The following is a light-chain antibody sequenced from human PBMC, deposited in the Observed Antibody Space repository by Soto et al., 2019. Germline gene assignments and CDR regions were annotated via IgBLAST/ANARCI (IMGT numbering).Light chain of an antibody. CDR2: FGS. J-gene: IGKJ5*01. V-gene: IGKV2-28*01. Sequence: EIVMPQSPLTVPLTSVEPASISCRSSQSLLYNNTYNYLDWYVQKPGHSPQLLIYFGSNRAPGVHDRFSGSGSGTDFTLKINRVEAEDVGTYYCMQALQSLTFGQGTRLEI. CDR1: QSLLYNNTYNY. CDR3: MQALQSLT.